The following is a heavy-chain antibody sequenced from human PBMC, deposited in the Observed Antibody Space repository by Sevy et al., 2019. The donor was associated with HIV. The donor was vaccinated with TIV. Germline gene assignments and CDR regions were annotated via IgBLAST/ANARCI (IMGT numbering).Heavy chain of an antibody. Sequence: GGSLRLSCAASGFTFSSYWMSWVRQAPGKGLEWGSNIKQDGSEKNYVDAVKGRFPFSRDNVKKSLYLQMNILRAEDTAVYYCARVGVWGSYRLDYWGQGTLVTVSS. V-gene: IGHV3-7*01. CDR3: ARVGVWGSYRLDY. CDR2: IKQDGSEK. CDR1: GFTFSSYW. J-gene: IGHJ4*02. D-gene: IGHD3-16*02.